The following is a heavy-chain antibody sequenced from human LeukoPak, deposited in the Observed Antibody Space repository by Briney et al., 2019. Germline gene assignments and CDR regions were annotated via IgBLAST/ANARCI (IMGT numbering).Heavy chain of an antibody. CDR1: GYSFTSNW. Sequence: GESLKISCKGSGYSFTSNWIVWVRQLPGKSLDWMGIIFPGDSDTRYSPSFQGQVTISADKSINTAYLQWNSLRASDTAMYYCARRYCSGGSCYLGYWGQGTLVTVSS. D-gene: IGHD2-15*01. CDR2: IFPGDSDT. J-gene: IGHJ4*02. CDR3: ARRYCSGGSCYLGY. V-gene: IGHV5-51*01.